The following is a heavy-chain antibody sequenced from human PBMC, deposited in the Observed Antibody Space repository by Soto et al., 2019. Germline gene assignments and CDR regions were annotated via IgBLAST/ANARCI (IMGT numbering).Heavy chain of an antibody. Sequence: PGGSLRLSCAASGFTFSSYGMHWVRQAPGKGLEYVSVISGDGGWTHYADSVKGRFTISRDNSKSTLYLQMNSLRAEDTAVYYCARAAYYYESSGYYPGDYWGQGTLVTVSS. CDR2: ISGDGGWT. CDR3: ARAAYYYESSGYYPGDY. CDR1: GFTFSSYG. D-gene: IGHD3-22*01. J-gene: IGHJ4*02. V-gene: IGHV3-64*04.